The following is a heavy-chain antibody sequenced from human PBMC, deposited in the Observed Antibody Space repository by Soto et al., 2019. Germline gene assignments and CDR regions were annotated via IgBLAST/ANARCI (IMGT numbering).Heavy chain of an antibody. J-gene: IGHJ3*01. Sequence: GESLKISCKGSGDTYTTSWIGWVRQMPGKDLEWMGTIYLGDSDTRYNPSVEGHVISADKSINTAYLHWPSLKASDTAMYYCARTLRRGDVFDVWGQGXMVTV. V-gene: IGHV5-51*01. CDR3: ARTLRRGDVFDV. CDR1: GDTYTTSW. CDR2: IYLGDSDT.